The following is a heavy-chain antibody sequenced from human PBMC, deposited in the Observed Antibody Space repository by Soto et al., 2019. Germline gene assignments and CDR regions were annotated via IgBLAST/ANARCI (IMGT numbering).Heavy chain of an antibody. CDR1: GFTFGDYA. Sequence: PGGSLRLSCTASGFTFGDYAMSWFRQAPGKGLEWVGFIRSKAYGGTTEYAASVKGRFTISRDDSKSIAYLQMNSLKTEDTAVYYCTKVRADYYDTSGSNYWGEATLVTVSS. J-gene: IGHJ4*02. V-gene: IGHV3-49*03. CDR2: IRSKAYGGTT. CDR3: TKVRADYYDTSGSNY. D-gene: IGHD3-22*01.